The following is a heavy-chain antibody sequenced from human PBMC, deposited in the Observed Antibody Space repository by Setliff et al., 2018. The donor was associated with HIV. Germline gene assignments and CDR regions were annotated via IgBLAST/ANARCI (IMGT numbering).Heavy chain of an antibody. CDR2: INHSGTT. CDR1: GESFSDDY. CDR3: ARRARNWLRPFDH. J-gene: IGHJ4*02. D-gene: IGHD5-12*01. V-gene: IGHV4-34*01. Sequence: KPSETLSLTCAVYGESFSDDYWSWIRQPPGWGLEWIGEINHSGTTNYNPSLMGRLNISVDTSKRQFSLDLNSVTAADTAIYYCARRARNWLRPFDHWGQGFLVTVSS.